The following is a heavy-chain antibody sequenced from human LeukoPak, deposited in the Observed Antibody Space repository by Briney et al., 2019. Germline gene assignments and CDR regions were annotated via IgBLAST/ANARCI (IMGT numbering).Heavy chain of an antibody. CDR2: ISSSSSYI. Sequence: GGSLRLSCAASGFTFSSYSMNWVRQAPGKGLEWVSSISSSSSYIYHADSVKGRFTISRDNSKNALFLQMNSLRAEDTAVYYCAKSGPYCSSTSCNYFDYWGQGTLVTVSS. CDR3: AKSGPYCSSTSCNYFDY. V-gene: IGHV3-21*04. J-gene: IGHJ4*02. D-gene: IGHD2-2*01. CDR1: GFTFSSYS.